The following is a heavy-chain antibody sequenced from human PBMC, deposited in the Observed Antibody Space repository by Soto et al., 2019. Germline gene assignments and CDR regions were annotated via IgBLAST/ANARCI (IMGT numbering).Heavy chain of an antibody. CDR2: ISAHNGNT. D-gene: IGHD1-1*01. V-gene: IGHV1-18*01. CDR3: ARGRYGHY. CDR1: GYTFTSYG. Sequence: QVHLVQSGAEVKKPGASVKVSCKASGYTFTSYGITWVRQAPGQGLEWMGWISAHNGNTDYAQKLQGRVIVTRNTSTNTSYIELRSLISDDTAVYYCARGRYGHYWGQGALITVSS. J-gene: IGHJ4*02.